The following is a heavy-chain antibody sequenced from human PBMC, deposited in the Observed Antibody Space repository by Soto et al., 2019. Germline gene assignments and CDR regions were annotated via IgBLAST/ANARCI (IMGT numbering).Heavy chain of an antibody. J-gene: IGHJ6*02. Sequence: EVQLLESGGGLVQPGGSLRLSCAASGFTFSSYAMSWVRQAPGKGLEWVSAISGSGGSTYYADSVKGRFTISRDNSKNTLYLQMNSLRAEDTAVYYCARLKVVPAANYYYYGMDVWGQGTTVTVSS. CDR1: GFTFSSYA. CDR3: ARLKVVPAANYYYYGMDV. D-gene: IGHD2-2*01. CDR2: ISGSGGST. V-gene: IGHV3-23*01.